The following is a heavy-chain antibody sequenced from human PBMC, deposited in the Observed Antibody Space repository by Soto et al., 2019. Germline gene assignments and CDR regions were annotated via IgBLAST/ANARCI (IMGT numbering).Heavy chain of an antibody. J-gene: IGHJ6*02. CDR2: ISESSGHT. V-gene: IGHV3-23*01. CDR3: ARGRIAGRLRFGVDV. Sequence: EVQLLEYGGGLVQPGGSLRLSCAASGFTFSSYAMAWVRQAPGKGLEWVSGISESSGHTYYADSVKGRFTISRDNSRSTLFLQINSPSAEDTATYYCARGRIAGRLRFGVDVWGQGTTITVSS. D-gene: IGHD6-6*01. CDR1: GFTFSSYA.